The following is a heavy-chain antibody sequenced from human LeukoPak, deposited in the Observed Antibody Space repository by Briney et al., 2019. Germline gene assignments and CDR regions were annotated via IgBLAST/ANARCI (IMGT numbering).Heavy chain of an antibody. CDR3: ASGDSSSWSGFDY. J-gene: IGHJ4*02. V-gene: IGHV3-30*02. CDR2: IRYDGANK. CDR1: GFTFSSYG. Sequence: GGSLRLSCVASGFTFSSYGMHWARQAPGKGLEWVAFIRYDGANKYYADSVKGRLTISRDNSKNTLYLQMNSLRAEDTAVYYCASGDSSSWSGFDYWGQGTLVTVSS. D-gene: IGHD6-13*01.